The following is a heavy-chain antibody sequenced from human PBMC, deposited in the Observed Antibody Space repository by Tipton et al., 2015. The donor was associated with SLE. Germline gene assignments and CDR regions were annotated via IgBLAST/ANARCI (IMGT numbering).Heavy chain of an antibody. J-gene: IGHJ4*02. CDR2: IPYDGSNK. Sequence: GSLRLSCAASGFTFSNYGMHWVRQAPGKGLEWVAFIPYDGSNKYYTDSVKGRFTISRDNSKNTLYLQMNSLGAEDTAVYYCARAHWGYYFDYWGQGTLVTVSS. CDR1: GFTFSNYG. V-gene: IGHV3-30*02. D-gene: IGHD7-27*01. CDR3: ARAHWGYYFDY.